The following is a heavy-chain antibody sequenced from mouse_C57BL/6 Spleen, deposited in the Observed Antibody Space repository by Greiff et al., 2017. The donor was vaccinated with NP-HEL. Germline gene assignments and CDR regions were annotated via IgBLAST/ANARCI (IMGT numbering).Heavy chain of an antibody. CDR3: ATYYGSSYGYWYFDV. V-gene: IGHV5-17*01. CDR1: GFTFSDYG. CDR2: ISSGSSTI. J-gene: IGHJ1*03. Sequence: EVNVVESGGGLVKPGGSLKLSCAASGFTFSDYGMHWVRQAPEKGLEWVAYISSGSSTIYYADTVKGRFTISRDNAKNTLFLQMTSLRSEDTAMYYCATYYGSSYGYWYFDVWGTGTTVTVSS. D-gene: IGHD1-1*01.